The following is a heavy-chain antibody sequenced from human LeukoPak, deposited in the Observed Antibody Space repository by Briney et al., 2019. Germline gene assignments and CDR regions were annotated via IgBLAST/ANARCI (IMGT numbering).Heavy chain of an antibody. D-gene: IGHD6-13*01. J-gene: IGHJ4*02. CDR2: ISGSGGST. CDR1: GFTFSSYA. CDR3: AKVFYPAAGTGRVDFPFDY. V-gene: IGHV3-23*01. Sequence: GGSLRLSCAASGFTFSSYAMSWVRQAPGKGLEWVSSISGSGGSTYYADSVKGRFTISRDNSKTTLYLQMNSLRAEDTAVYYCAKVFYPAAGTGRVDFPFDYWGQGTLVIVSS.